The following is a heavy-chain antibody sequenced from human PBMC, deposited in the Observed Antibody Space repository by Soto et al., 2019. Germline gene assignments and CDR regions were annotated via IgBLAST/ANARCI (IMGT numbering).Heavy chain of an antibody. J-gene: IGHJ4*02. Sequence: SETLSLTCTVSGGSISSGGYYWSWIRQHPGKGLEWIGYIYYSGSTYYNPSLKSRVTISVDTSKNQFSLKLSSVTAADTAVYYCARAAVAGRHDFFDYWGQGTLVTVSS. V-gene: IGHV4-31*03. D-gene: IGHD6-19*01. CDR1: GGSISSGGYY. CDR2: IYYSGST. CDR3: ARAAVAGRHDFFDY.